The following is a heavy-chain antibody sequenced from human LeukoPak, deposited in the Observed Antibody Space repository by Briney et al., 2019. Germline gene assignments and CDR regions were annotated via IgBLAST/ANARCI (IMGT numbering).Heavy chain of an antibody. V-gene: IGHV4-4*09. CDR2: IYTSGST. D-gene: IGHD2/OR15-2a*01. CDR1: GGSISSYY. J-gene: IGHJ4*02. CDR3: ARLGYYKFVDY. Sequence: SETLSLTCTVSGGSISSYYWSWIRQPPGKGLEWIGYIYTSGSTNYNPSLKSRVTISVDTSENQFSLKLSSVTAADTAVYYCARLGYYKFVDYWGQGTLVTVSS.